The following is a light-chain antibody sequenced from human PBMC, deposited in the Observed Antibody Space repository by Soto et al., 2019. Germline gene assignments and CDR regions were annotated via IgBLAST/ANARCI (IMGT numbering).Light chain of an antibody. CDR2: AVS. CDR3: CSYAGSSTVL. Sequence: QSALTQPASVSGSPGQSITVSCTGTSSDIGSYNLVSWYQHHPGKAPKLMIYAVSKRPSGVSSRFSGSKSGNTASLTISGPQAEDEADYFCCSYAGSSTVLFGGGTKVTVL. V-gene: IGLV2-23*02. J-gene: IGLJ3*02. CDR1: SSDIGSYNL.